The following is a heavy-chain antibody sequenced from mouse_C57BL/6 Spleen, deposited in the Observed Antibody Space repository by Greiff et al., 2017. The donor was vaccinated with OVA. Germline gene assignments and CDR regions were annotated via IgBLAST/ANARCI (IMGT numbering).Heavy chain of an antibody. D-gene: IGHD4-1*01. CDR3: ARSGLGRGYFDV. CDR2: INPSSGYT. J-gene: IGHJ1*03. CDR1: GYTFTSYW. Sequence: QVHVKQSGAELAKPGASVKLSCKASGYTFTSYWMHWVKQRPGQGLEWIGYINPSSGYTKYNQKFKDKATLTADKSSSTAYMQLSSLTYEDSAVDYCARSGLGRGYFDVWGTGTTVTVSS. V-gene: IGHV1-7*01.